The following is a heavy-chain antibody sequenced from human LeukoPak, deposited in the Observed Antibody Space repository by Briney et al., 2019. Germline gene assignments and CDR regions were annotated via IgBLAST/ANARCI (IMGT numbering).Heavy chain of an antibody. J-gene: IGHJ4*02. V-gene: IGHV3-30*02. D-gene: IGHD3-22*01. Sequence: QPGGSLRLSCAASGFTFSSYGMHWVRRAPGKGLEWVAFIRYDGSNKYYADSVKGRFTISRDNSKNTLYLQMNSLRAEDTAVYYCAKGGLYYYDRSGYYPIYWGQGTLVTVSS. CDR3: AKGGLYYYDRSGYYPIY. CDR1: GFTFSSYG. CDR2: IRYDGSNK.